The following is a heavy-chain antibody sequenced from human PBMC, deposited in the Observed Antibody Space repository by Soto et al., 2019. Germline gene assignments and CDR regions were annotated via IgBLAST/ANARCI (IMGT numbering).Heavy chain of an antibody. CDR3: ARLVAPRVADY. V-gene: IGHV2-5*02. CDR1: GFSLSTSGMG. Sequence: QITLKESGPTLVKPTQTLTLTCTFSGFSLSTSGMGVGWIRQPPGKALECLALIYWDDDKRYSPSLESRLTISKDTSKNQVVLIMTNMDPVETATYYCARLVAPRVADYWGQGTLVTVSS. J-gene: IGHJ4*02. D-gene: IGHD5-12*01. CDR2: IYWDDDK.